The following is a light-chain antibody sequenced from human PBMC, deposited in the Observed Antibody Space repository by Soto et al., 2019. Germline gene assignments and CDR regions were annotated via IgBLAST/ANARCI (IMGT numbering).Light chain of an antibody. V-gene: IGKV1-5*03. J-gene: IGKJ1*01. CDR3: QQYDKYAWT. CDR1: QSISSW. Sequence: DIQRAQSPYTLCACVGERVTITCLASQSISSWLAWYQQKPGKAPKLLIYKASTLESGVPSRFSGSGSVTEFTLTISSLQPDDFATNYCQQYDKYAWTFGQGTKVDIK. CDR2: KAS.